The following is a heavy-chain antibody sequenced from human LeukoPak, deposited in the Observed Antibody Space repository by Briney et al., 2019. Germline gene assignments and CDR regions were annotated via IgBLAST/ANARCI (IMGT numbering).Heavy chain of an antibody. CDR3: ARDSLGARYAFDI. CDR2: IWYDGSNK. Sequence: GGSLRLSCAASGFTFSSYGMHWVRQAPGKGLEWVAVIWYDGSNKYYADSVKGRLTISRDNSKNTLYLQMNSLRAEDTAVYYCARDSLGARYAFDIWGQGTMVTVSS. J-gene: IGHJ3*02. CDR1: GFTFSSYG. V-gene: IGHV3-33*01. D-gene: IGHD1-26*01.